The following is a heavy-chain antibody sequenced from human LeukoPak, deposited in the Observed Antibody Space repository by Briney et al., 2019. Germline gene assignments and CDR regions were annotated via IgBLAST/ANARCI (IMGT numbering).Heavy chain of an antibody. V-gene: IGHV4-31*03. CDR3: ARGVDYCSGGSCYKFPFDY. Sequence: PSETLSLTCTVSGGSISSGGYYWSWIRRHPGKGLEWIGYIYYSGSTYYNPSLKSRVTISVDTSKNQFSLKLSSVTAADTAVYYCARGVDYCSGGSCYKFPFDYWGQGTLVTVSS. CDR1: GGSISSGGYY. J-gene: IGHJ4*02. D-gene: IGHD2-15*01. CDR2: IYYSGST.